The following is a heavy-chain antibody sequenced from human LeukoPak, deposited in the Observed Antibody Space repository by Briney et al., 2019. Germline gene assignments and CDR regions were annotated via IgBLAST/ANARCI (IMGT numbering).Heavy chain of an antibody. D-gene: IGHD2-8*01. Sequence: GGSLRLSCAGSGFTFSSYAMSWVRQAPGKGLEWVTAISDTGATTYGADSVKGRFTISRDNSRSTLYLQMNSLRAEDSALYYCAKDTSIGRYCTNGVCSPFDYWGQGTLVTVSS. CDR3: AKDTSIGRYCTNGVCSPFDY. V-gene: IGHV3-23*01. CDR2: ISDTGATT. CDR1: GFTFSSYA. J-gene: IGHJ4*02.